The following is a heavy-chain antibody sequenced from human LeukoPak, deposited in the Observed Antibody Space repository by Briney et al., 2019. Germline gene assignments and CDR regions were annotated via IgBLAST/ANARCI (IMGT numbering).Heavy chain of an antibody. CDR3: TTVLAVPRRGF. Sequence: GGSLRLSCAASGFTLSDAWMSWVRQAPGKGLEWVGLISHKTKKDRGTPDYAAPVKGRFTISRDDSTNTLYLQLNSVKTEDTAVYYCTTVLAVPRRGFWGRGTLVSVSS. CDR1: GFTLSDAW. J-gene: IGHJ4*02. V-gene: IGHV3-15*05. D-gene: IGHD3-10*01. CDR2: ISHKTKKDRGTP.